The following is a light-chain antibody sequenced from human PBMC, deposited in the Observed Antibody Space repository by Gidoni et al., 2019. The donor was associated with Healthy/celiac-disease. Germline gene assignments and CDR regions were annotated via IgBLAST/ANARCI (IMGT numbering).Light chain of an antibody. Sequence: IVMTQSPASLALSLGERATINCKSSQSVLYSSNNKNYLAWYQQKPGQPPKLLIYWASTRESGVPDRFSGSGSGTDFTLTISSLQAEDVAVYYCQQYYSTPPTFGQGTKLEIK. CDR1: QSVLYSSNNKNY. CDR2: WAS. V-gene: IGKV4-1*01. CDR3: QQYYSTPPT. J-gene: IGKJ2*01.